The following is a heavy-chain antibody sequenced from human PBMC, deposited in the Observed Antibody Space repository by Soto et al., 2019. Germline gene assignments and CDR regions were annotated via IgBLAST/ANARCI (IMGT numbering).Heavy chain of an antibody. CDR2: LSGSGGST. J-gene: IGHJ4*02. V-gene: IGHV3-23*01. CDR3: AKQDGSSDWAPFDY. CDR1: GFSFSSYA. D-gene: IGHD6-19*01. Sequence: EVQLLESGGGLAQPGGSLRLSCAASGFSFSSYAMSWVRQAPGKGLEWVSGLSGSGGSTNYADSVKGRFTISRDNSKNTVYLQMNSLRAEDTAVYYCAKQDGSSDWAPFDYCGQGTLVTVSS.